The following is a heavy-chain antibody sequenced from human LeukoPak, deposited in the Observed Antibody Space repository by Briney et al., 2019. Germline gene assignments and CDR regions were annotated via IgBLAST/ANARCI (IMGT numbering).Heavy chain of an antibody. J-gene: IGHJ5*02. CDR1: GYTFSGYY. D-gene: IGHD2-15*01. CDR2: INPNSGGT. V-gene: IGHV1-2*04. Sequence: GASVKVSCKASGYTFSGYYMHWVRQAPGQGLEWMGWINPNSGGTNYAQKFQGWVTMTGDTSISTAYMELSRLRFDDTAVYYCARGGQRMGYCSGGSCPNWFDPWGQGTLVTVS. CDR3: ARGGQRMGYCSGGSCPNWFDP.